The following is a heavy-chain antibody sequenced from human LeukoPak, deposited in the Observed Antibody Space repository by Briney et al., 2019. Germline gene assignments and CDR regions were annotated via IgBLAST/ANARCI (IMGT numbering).Heavy chain of an antibody. D-gene: IGHD3-3*01. CDR3: ARGGTIFGVPTGAYYYMDV. CDR2: INPNSGGT. CDR1: GYTFTGYY. J-gene: IGHJ6*03. Sequence: ASVKVSCKASGYTFTGYYMHWVRQAPGQGLEWMGWINPNSGGTNYAQKFQGRVTMTRDTSISTAYMELSRLRSDDTAVYYCARGGTIFGVPTGAYYYMDVWGKGTTVTVSS. V-gene: IGHV1-2*02.